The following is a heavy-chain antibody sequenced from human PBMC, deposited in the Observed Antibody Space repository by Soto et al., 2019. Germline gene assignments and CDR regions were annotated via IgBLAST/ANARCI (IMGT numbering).Heavy chain of an antibody. CDR1: GFTFSSYA. J-gene: IGHJ4*02. CDR3: ARELGYCTNGVCSVGFDY. CDR2: ISYDGSNK. D-gene: IGHD2-8*01. Sequence: QVQLVESGGGVVQPGRSLRLSCAASGFTFSSYAMHWVRQAPGKGLEWVAVISYDGSNKYYADSVKGRFTISRDNSKNTLYLQMNSLRAEDTAVYYCARELGYCTNGVCSVGFDYWGQGTLVTVSS. V-gene: IGHV3-30-3*01.